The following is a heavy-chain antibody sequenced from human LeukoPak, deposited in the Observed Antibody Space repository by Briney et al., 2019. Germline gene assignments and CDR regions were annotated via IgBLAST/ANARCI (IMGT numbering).Heavy chain of an antibody. V-gene: IGHV1-69*05. CDR1: GGTFRSYA. D-gene: IGHD3-22*01. J-gene: IGHJ3*02. CDR3: ASDGSSGLLDI. Sequence: SVKVSCKASGGTFRSYAISWVRQAPGQGLEWMGRIIPIFGTANYAQKFQGRVTITTDESTSTAYMELSSLRSEDTAVYYCASDGSSGLLDIWGQGTMVTVSS. CDR2: IIPIFGTA.